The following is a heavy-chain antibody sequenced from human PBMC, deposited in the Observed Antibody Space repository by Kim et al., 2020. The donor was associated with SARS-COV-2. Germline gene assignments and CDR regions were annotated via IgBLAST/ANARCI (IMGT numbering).Heavy chain of an antibody. D-gene: IGHD2-2*01. CDR3: ASRPLFGSRRDIVVVPAARYYYYGMDV. J-gene: IGHJ6*02. V-gene: IGHV5-10-1*01. CDR1: GYSFTSYW. Sequence: GESLKISCKGSGYSFTSYWISWVRQMPGKGLEWMGRIDPSDSYTNYSPSFQGHVTISADKSISTAYLQWSSLKASDTAMYYCASRPLFGSRRDIVVVPAARYYYYGMDVWGQGTTVTVSS. CDR2: IDPSDSYT.